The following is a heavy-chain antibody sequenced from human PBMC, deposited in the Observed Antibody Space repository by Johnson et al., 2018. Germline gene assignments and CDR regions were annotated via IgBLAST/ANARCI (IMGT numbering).Heavy chain of an antibody. CDR2: ISWNSDRI. Sequence: VQLVQSGGGLVQPGRSLRLSCAASGFTFADYAMHWVRQAPGKGLEWVSGISWNSDRIDYADSVAGRFTISRDNAKNTLSLQMNSLRADDTAVYYCARPDNSGWRNVYDIWGQGTMVTVSS. CDR3: ARPDNSGWRNVYDI. V-gene: IGHV3-9*01. J-gene: IGHJ3*02. D-gene: IGHD5-12*01. CDR1: GFTFADYA.